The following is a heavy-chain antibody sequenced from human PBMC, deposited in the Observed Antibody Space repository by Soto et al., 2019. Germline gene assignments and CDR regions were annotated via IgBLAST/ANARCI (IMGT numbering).Heavy chain of an antibody. CDR1: GGTFTSYG. CDR3: ARDVWRDAECTNITCHYSWFDP. CDR2: FIPMFEAP. J-gene: IGHJ5*02. Sequence: QVQLVQSGAEVKKPGSWVRVSCRVTGGTFTSYGISWVRQVPGQGLEWMGGFIPMFEAPNYARKFQGRVTITADESTRTVHMDIHSLTSGDTAIYYCARDVWRDAECTNITCHYSWFDPWGQGTLVTVSS. V-gene: IGHV1-69*12. D-gene: IGHD2-8*01.